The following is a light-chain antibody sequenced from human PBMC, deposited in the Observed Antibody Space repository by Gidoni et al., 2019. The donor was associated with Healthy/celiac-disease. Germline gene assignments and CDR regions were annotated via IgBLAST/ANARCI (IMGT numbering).Light chain of an antibody. J-gene: IGKJ2*03. CDR1: QSFSSSY. CDR3: QQYGSSPAS. V-gene: IGKV3-20*01. Sequence: EIELTQSPATLSLSPGERATLSCRASQSFSSSYLTWYQQKPGQAPRLLIYGASSRATGIPDRFSGSGSGTDFTLTSSRLEPEDFAVYYCQQYGSSPASFGQGTKLEIK. CDR2: GAS.